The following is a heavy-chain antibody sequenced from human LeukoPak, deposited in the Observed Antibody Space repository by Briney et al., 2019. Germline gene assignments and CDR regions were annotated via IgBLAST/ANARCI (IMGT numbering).Heavy chain of an antibody. CDR1: GFRFSSYG. CDR2: LTRTSSAT. D-gene: IGHD5-18*01. V-gene: IGHV3-48*01. J-gene: IGHJ5*01. CDR3: ATGGSEYRSDWFDS. Sequence: PGGSLRLSCVGSGFRFSSYGMNWVRQAPGRGLEWLSYLTRTSSATWYADSVKGRFTIFRDNAKSSLYLQMNSLRVEDTAVYYCATGGSEYRSDWFDSWGQGTLVNVAS.